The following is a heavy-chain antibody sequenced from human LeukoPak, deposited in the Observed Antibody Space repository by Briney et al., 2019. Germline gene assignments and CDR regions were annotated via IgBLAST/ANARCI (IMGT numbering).Heavy chain of an antibody. CDR3: ARDGMSPVEQWLPD. J-gene: IGHJ4*02. CDR1: GGSISSYY. CDR2: IYYSGST. Sequence: SETLSLTCTVSGGSISSYYWSWIRQPPGKGLEWIGYIYYSGSTNYNPSLKSRVTISVDTSKNQFSLKLSSVTAADTAVYYCARDGMSPVEQWLPDWGQGTLVTVSS. V-gene: IGHV4-59*01. D-gene: IGHD6-19*01.